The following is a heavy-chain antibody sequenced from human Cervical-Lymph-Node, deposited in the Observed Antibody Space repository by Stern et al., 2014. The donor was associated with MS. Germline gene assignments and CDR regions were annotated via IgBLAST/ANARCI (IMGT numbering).Heavy chain of an antibody. J-gene: IGHJ4*02. Sequence: QVQLQESGAEVKKPGASVKVSCKASGYTFTSYGISWVRQAPGQGLEWMGWISAYNGNTNYAQKLQGRVTMTTDTSTSTAYMELRGLRSDDTAVYYWARDRGYDSSVYYSRHWGQGTLVTVSS. V-gene: IGHV1-18*01. CDR1: GYTFTSYG. CDR2: ISAYNGNT. CDR3: ARDRGYDSSVYYSRH. D-gene: IGHD3-22*01.